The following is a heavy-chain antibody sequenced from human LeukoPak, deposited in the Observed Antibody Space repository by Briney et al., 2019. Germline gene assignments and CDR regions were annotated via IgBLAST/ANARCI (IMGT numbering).Heavy chain of an antibody. Sequence: SETLSLTCTVSGGSISSYYWSWIRQPPGKGLEWIGYIYYSGSTNYNPSLKSRVTISVDTSKNQFSLKLSSVTAADTAVYYCARTVPGYDILTGYYGWYFDLWGRGTLVTVSS. J-gene: IGHJ2*01. CDR1: GGSISSYY. CDR2: IYYSGST. D-gene: IGHD3-9*01. V-gene: IGHV4-59*01. CDR3: ARTVPGYDILTGYYGWYFDL.